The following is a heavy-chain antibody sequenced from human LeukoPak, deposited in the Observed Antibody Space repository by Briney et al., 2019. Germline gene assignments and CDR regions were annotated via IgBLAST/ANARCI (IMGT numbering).Heavy chain of an antibody. D-gene: IGHD4-17*01. CDR1: GYTFTSYD. J-gene: IGHJ4*02. Sequence: ASVKVSCKASGYTFTSYDINWVRQATGQGLEWMGWMNPNSGNTGYAQKFQGRVTMTRNTSISTAYMELSSLRSEDTAVYYCASFPPPGGDYGDDYWGQGTLVTVSS. V-gene: IGHV1-8*01. CDR3: ASFPPPGGDYGDDY. CDR2: MNPNSGNT.